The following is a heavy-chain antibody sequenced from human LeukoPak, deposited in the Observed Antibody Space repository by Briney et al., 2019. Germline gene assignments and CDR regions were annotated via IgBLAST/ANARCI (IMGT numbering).Heavy chain of an antibody. D-gene: IGHD3-10*01. CDR2: INHSGST. Sequence: SETLSLTCAVYGGSFSGYYCNWIRQPPGKGLEWIGEINHSGSTNYNPSLKSRVTISVDTSKNQFSLKLSSVTAADTAVYYCATSPMWFGELFGSYYMDVWGKGTTVTISS. J-gene: IGHJ6*03. V-gene: IGHV4-34*01. CDR1: GGSFSGYY. CDR3: ATSPMWFGELFGSYYMDV.